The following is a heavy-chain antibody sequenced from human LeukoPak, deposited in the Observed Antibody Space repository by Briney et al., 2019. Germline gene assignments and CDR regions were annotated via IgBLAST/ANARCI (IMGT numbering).Heavy chain of an antibody. V-gene: IGHV3-23*01. J-gene: IGHJ4*02. Sequence: ETLSLTCAVYGGSFSGYYWSWIRQPPGKGLEWVSAISNNGGYTYYADSVQGRFTISRDNSKSTLCLQMNSLRAEDTAVYYCAKQLGYCSDGSCYFPYWGQGTLVTVSS. CDR3: AKQLGYCSDGSCYFPY. CDR2: ISNNGGYT. D-gene: IGHD2-15*01. CDR1: GGSFSGYY.